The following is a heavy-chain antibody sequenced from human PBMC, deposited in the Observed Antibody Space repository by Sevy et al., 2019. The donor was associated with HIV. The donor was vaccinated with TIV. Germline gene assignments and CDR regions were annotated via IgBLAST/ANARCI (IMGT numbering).Heavy chain of an antibody. CDR1: GFTFSDYR. D-gene: IGHD3-16*01. Sequence: GGSLRLSCGASGFTFSDYRMHWVRQAPGEGLVWVSRIKSDGSTTNYADSVKGRFTISRDNAKDTLYLQMNSLRVEDTALYYCARDKDPLTYTGGFDYWGQGTLVTVSS. J-gene: IGHJ4*02. CDR3: ARDKDPLTYTGGFDY. CDR2: IKSDGSTT. V-gene: IGHV3-74*01.